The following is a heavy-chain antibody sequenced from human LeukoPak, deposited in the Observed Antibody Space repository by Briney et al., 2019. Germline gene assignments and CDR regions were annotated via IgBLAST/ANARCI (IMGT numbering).Heavy chain of an antibody. CDR1: GFTFSSNA. J-gene: IGHJ4*02. CDR3: ARMGELERRGSFDY. Sequence: PGGSLRLSCAASGFTFSSNAMHWVRQAPGKGLEWVAVLSYDGSSKYYADSVKGRFTISRDNSKNTLYLQMNSLRAEDTAVYYCARMGELERRGSFDYWGQGTLVTVSS. D-gene: IGHD1-1*01. V-gene: IGHV3-30*04. CDR2: LSYDGSSK.